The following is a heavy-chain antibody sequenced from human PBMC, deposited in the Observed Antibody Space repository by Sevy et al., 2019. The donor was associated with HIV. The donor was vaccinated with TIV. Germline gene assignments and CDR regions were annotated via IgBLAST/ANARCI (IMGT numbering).Heavy chain of an antibody. J-gene: IGHJ4*02. D-gene: IGHD2-8*01. CDR1: GFTFSKYS. CDR3: AREGCTKPHDY. Sequence: GGSLRLSCAASGFTFSKYSMSWVRQPPGKGLEWVATLSFGCGEINYADSVKGRLTISRDNSKNSFYLQMNNLRAEDTAVYYCAREGCTKPHDYWGQGTLVTVSS. CDR2: LSFGCGEI. V-gene: IGHV3-23*01.